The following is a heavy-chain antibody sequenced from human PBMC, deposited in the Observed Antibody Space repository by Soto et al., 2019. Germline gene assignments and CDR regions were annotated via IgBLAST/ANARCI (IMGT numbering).Heavy chain of an antibody. Sequence: ASVKVSCKASGYTFTNYGFSWVRQAPGQGLEYMGWVSPENRNAGYAPQFRGRVSMTADTSINTVYLELTTLTYEDTAVYYCEVTTGYWGQGTMVTVS. CDR2: VSPENRNA. J-gene: IGHJ4*02. CDR1: GYTFTNYG. CDR3: EVTTGY. V-gene: IGHV1-18*01. D-gene: IGHD4-17*01.